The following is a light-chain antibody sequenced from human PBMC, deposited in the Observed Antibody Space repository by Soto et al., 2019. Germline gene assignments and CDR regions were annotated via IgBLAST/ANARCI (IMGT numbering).Light chain of an antibody. Sequence: DIQMTQSPSTLSASVGDRVTITCRASQSISSWLAWYQQKPGKAPKLLIYDASSLESGVPSRFSGSGSGTEFTLTINSLQPDDFATYYCQQSETFGQWTKVEIK. CDR2: DAS. CDR1: QSISSW. V-gene: IGKV1-5*01. J-gene: IGKJ1*01. CDR3: QQSET.